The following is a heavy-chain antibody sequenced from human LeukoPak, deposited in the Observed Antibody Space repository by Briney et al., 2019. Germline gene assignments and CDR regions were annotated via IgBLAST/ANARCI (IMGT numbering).Heavy chain of an antibody. CDR2: IYYSGST. J-gene: IGHJ6*03. V-gene: IGHV4-59*01. D-gene: IGHD1-26*01. Sequence: SETLSLTCTVSGGSISNYYWSWIRQPPGKGLEWIGYIYYSGSTKYNPSLKSRVTISVDTSKNQFSLRLSSVTAADTAVYYCARDNSYSYYYYYMDVWGKGTTVTVSS. CDR3: ARDNSYSYYYYYMDV. CDR1: GGSISNYY.